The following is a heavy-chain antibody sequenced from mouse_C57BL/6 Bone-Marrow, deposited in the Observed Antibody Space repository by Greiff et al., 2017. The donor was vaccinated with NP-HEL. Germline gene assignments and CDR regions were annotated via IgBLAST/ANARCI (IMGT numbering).Heavy chain of an antibody. J-gene: IGHJ2*01. V-gene: IGHV5-6*01. CDR1: GFTFSSYG. D-gene: IGHD1-1*01. CDR3: ARRYGSSFDY. Sequence: EVQLVESGGDLVKPGGSLKLSCAASGFTFSSYGMSWVRQTPDKRLEWVATISSGGSYTYYPDSVQGRFTISRDNAKNTLYLQMSSLKSEDTAMYYCARRYGSSFDYWGQGTTLTVSS. CDR2: ISSGGSYT.